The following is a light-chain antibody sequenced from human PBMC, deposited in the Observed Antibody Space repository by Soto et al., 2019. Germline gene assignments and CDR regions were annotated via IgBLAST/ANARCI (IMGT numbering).Light chain of an antibody. CDR1: QSINTY. Sequence: DIQMTQSPFYVSASVGDRVTITCRASQSINTYLNWYQQKPGKAPKVLIYGASSLQTGVPSRFTGSGSGRKFTLTISGLQFGDFATYFCQQLSHYPYTFGQGTKVDIK. J-gene: IGKJ2*01. CDR3: QQLSHYPYT. CDR2: GAS. V-gene: IGKV1-17*03.